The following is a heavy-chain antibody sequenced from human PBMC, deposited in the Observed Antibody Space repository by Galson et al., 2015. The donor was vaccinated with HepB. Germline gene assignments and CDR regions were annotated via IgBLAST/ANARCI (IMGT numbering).Heavy chain of an antibody. D-gene: IGHD2-15*01. V-gene: IGHV3-48*04. CDR3: ARGSLRYCSGGSCYSYYYYGMDV. Sequence: SLRLSCAASGFTFSSYSMNWVRQAPGKGLEWVSYISSSGSTIYYADSVKGRFTISRDNAKNSLYLQMNSLRAEDTAVYYCARGSLRYCSGGSCYSYYYYGMDVWGQGATVTVSS. J-gene: IGHJ6*02. CDR2: ISSSGSTI. CDR1: GFTFSSYS.